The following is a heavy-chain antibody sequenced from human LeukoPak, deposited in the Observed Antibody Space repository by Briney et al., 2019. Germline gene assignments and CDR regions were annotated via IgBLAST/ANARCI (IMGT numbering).Heavy chain of an antibody. CDR3: ARDYQLYSSSCCRFDP. D-gene: IGHD6-13*01. Sequence: GGSLRLSCAASGFTFRDSAMHWVRQAPGKELEWVAVISHDGKNKYYADSLKGRFTISRDNSENTLYVQVNSLRAEDTAVYYCARDYQLYSSSCCRFDPWGQGTLVTVSS. V-gene: IGHV3-30*04. CDR2: ISHDGKNK. CDR1: GFTFRDSA. J-gene: IGHJ5*02.